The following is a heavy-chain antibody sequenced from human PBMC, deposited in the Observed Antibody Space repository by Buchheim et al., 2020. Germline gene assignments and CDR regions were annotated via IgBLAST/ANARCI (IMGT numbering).Heavy chain of an antibody. Sequence: EVQLVESGGGLVQPGGSLRLSCAASGFIFNTYSMNWVRQAPGKGLEWVSFISSPSSTINYADSVKGRFTISRDNAKNSLYLQMNSLRAEDTAVYYCARRSGGNRPFDYWGQGTL. V-gene: IGHV3-48*01. D-gene: IGHD4-23*01. CDR3: ARRSGGNRPFDY. CDR1: GFIFNTYS. J-gene: IGHJ4*02. CDR2: ISSPSSTI.